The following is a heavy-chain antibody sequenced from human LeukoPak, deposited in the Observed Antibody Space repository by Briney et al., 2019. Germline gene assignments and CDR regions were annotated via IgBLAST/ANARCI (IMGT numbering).Heavy chain of an antibody. Sequence: GASVKFSSKPSVSTFTSYGISWVRQAPGQGLGWLGWIGDYNGNTNYAQKLQGRVTMTTDTSSSTAYMELRSLRSDDTAVYYCARDPISSWYPNYYYGMDVWGQGTTVTVSS. J-gene: IGHJ6*02. CDR1: VSTFTSYG. CDR3: ARDPISSWYPNYYYGMDV. CDR2: IGDYNGNT. V-gene: IGHV1-18*01. D-gene: IGHD6-13*01.